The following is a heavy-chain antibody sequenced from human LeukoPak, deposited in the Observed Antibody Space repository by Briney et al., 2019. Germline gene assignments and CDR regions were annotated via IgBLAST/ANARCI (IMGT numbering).Heavy chain of an antibody. Sequence: ASVKVSCKASGYTLTGYYMHWVRQAPGQGLEWMGWINPNSGGTNYAQKFQGRVTMTRDTSISTAYMELSRLRSDDTAVYYCARSEYLRSGEFYWGQGTLVTVSS. CDR2: INPNSGGT. D-gene: IGHD6-6*01. J-gene: IGHJ4*02. V-gene: IGHV1-2*02. CDR3: ARSEYLRSGEFY. CDR1: GYTLTGYY.